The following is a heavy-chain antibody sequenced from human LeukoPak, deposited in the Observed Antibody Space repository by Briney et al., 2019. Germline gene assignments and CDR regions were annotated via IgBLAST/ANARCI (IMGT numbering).Heavy chain of an antibody. CDR1: GFTFSNYW. CDR3: ARDQGGYSYGWDFDY. CDR2: IKQDGSEK. D-gene: IGHD5-18*01. J-gene: IGHJ4*02. V-gene: IGHV3-7*01. Sequence: PGGSLRLSCAASGFTFSNYWMSWVRQAPGKGLEWVANIKQDGSEKYYVDSVKGRFTISRDNAKSTLYLQMNSLRAEDTAVYYCARDQGGYSYGWDFDYWGQGTLVTVSS.